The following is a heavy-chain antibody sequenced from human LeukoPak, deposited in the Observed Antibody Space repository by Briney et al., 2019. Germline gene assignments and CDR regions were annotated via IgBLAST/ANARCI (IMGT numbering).Heavy chain of an antibody. CDR3: ARSNRYQLLSPLDY. J-gene: IGHJ4*02. V-gene: IGHV4-4*07. D-gene: IGHD2-2*01. CDR2: IYTSGGT. CDR1: GGSTSSYY. Sequence: SETLSLTCTVSGGSTSSYYWSWIRQPAGKGLEWIGRIYTSGGTNYNPSLKSRVTMSVDTSKNQFSLKLSSVTAADTAVYYCARSNRYQLLSPLDYWGQGTLVTVSS.